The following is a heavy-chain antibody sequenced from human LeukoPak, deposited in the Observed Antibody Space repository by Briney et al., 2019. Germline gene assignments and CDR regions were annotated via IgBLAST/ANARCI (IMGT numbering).Heavy chain of an antibody. CDR3: SGEYYYGMDV. V-gene: IGHV3-48*04. Sequence: GGSLRLSCAASGFTFSSYSMNWVRQAQGKGLEWVSYISSSSSTIYYADSVKGRFTISRDNAKNSLHLQMNSLRAEDTAVYYCSGEYYYGMDVWGQGTTVTVSS. D-gene: IGHD3-10*01. CDR1: GFTFSSYS. J-gene: IGHJ6*02. CDR2: ISSSSSTI.